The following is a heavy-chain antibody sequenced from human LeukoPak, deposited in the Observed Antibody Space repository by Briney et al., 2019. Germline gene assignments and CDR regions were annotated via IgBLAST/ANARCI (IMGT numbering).Heavy chain of an antibody. CDR2: ISRRGDII. J-gene: IGHJ3*02. CDR3: ARKGYDTSGSGYAFDI. D-gene: IGHD3-22*01. V-gene: IGHV3-48*03. CDR1: GFTFSSYA. Sequence: GGSLRFSCAASGFTFSSYAMSWVRQAPGKGLEWVSYISRRGDIIYYADSGKGRFTISRDNAKDSLYLQMNSLRAEDTAVYYCARKGYDTSGSGYAFDIWGLGTMVTVSS.